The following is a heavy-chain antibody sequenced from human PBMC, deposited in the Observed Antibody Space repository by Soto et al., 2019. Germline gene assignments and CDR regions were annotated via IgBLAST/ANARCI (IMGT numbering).Heavy chain of an antibody. D-gene: IGHD6-13*01. Sequence: QVQLVESGGGVVQPGRSLRLSCAASGFIFSSFGVHWVRQSPGKGLEWVAVTSFDGSEKFYAESVRGRFNISRDNSKNTVSLHMNSLSPEDTAMYYCAIDQRPTSSSLYYYFYGMDASGQGTMVTVSS. CDR2: TSFDGSEK. V-gene: IGHV3-30*03. J-gene: IGHJ6*02. CDR3: AIDQRPTSSSLYYYFYGMDA. CDR1: GFIFSSFG.